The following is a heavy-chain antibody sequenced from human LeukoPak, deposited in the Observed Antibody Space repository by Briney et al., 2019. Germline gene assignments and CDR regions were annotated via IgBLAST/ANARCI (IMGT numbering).Heavy chain of an antibody. J-gene: IGHJ4*02. D-gene: IGHD5-18*01. CDR2: IYSGGST. Sequence: QPGGSLRLSCAASGFTVSSNYMSWVRQAPGKGLEWVSVIYSGGSTYYADSVKGRFTISRDNSKNTLYLQMNSLRAEDTAVYYCASAPQDPRGYSDGFPYWGQGTLVTVSS. CDR3: ASAPQDPRGYSDGFPY. CDR1: GFTVSSNY. V-gene: IGHV3-53*01.